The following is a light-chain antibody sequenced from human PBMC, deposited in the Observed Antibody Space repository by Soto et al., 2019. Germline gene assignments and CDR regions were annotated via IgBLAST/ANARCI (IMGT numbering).Light chain of an antibody. V-gene: IGKV3-11*01. CDR1: QSVSSY. CDR3: QQRSNWPPVYT. CDR2: DAS. J-gene: IGKJ2*01. Sequence: EIVLTQSPATLSLSPGERATLSCRASQSVSSYLAWYQQKPGQAPRLLIYDASNMATGIPVRFSGGGSGTDFTLAISSLEPEDFAVYYCQQRSNWPPVYTFGQGTKLEIK.